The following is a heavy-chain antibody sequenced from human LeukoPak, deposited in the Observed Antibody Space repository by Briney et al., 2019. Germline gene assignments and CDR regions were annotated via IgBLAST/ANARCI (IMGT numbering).Heavy chain of an antibody. CDR1: GFTFNSYD. Sequence: PWESLRLSCAASGFTFNSYDMHWVRPAPRKGLEWVAIMWYDESSKYYADSVKGRFTISRDNSKNTLYLQMNSLRAEDTAVYYCARGLAVAGTGDAFDIWGQGTMVTVSS. D-gene: IGHD6-19*01. J-gene: IGHJ3*02. CDR2: MWYDESSK. V-gene: IGHV3-33*01. CDR3: ARGLAVAGTGDAFDI.